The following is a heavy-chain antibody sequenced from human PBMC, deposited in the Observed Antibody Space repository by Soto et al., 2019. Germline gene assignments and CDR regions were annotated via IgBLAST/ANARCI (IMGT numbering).Heavy chain of an antibody. V-gene: IGHV3-23*01. CDR3: ANVPIWCSSTSCYTEGFDY. D-gene: IGHD2-2*02. CDR2: ISAGGFT. J-gene: IGHJ4*02. CDR1: GFPFGAYP. Sequence: EVQLLDSGGGLLQPGGSRRLPCTPSGFPFGAYPMGWVARPQGKELEWVSVISAGGFTYYADSVKGRFTVSRANSKNTLYLQMNSLRAEDTAVYYCANVPIWCSSTSCYTEGFDYWGQGTLVTVSS.